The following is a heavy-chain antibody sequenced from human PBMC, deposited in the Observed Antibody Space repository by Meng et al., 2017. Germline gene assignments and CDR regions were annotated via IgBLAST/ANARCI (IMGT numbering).Heavy chain of an antibody. V-gene: IGHV7-4-1*02. CDR3: ARAHSSGWYSFFDY. CDR1: GNTFSTNV. D-gene: IGHD6-19*01. Sequence: QVYLGQSGAEMKGPGTSVKVSYKASGNTFSTNVMNWVRQAPGQGLEWMGWINTKTGKPTYAQGFTGRLAFSLDTSTSTAFLQINSLKAEDTAVYYCARAHSSGWYSFFDYWGQGTLVTVSS. CDR2: INTKTGKP. J-gene: IGHJ4*02.